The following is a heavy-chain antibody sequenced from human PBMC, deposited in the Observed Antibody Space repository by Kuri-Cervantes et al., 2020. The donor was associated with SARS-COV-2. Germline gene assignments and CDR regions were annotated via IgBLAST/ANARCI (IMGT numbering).Heavy chain of an antibody. J-gene: IGHJ4*02. V-gene: IGHV4-59*11. Sequence: SETLSLTCSISGGSLERHYWSWFRQPPGKRLEWIGYIYHTEKTSYNPSLESRVTRSLDSSKNQFSLKLSSVTAADTAVYYCARGRRKYQLHFFDYWGQGTLVTVSS. CDR3: ARGRRKYQLHFFDY. CDR1: GGSLERHY. CDR2: IYHTEKT. D-gene: IGHD2-2*01.